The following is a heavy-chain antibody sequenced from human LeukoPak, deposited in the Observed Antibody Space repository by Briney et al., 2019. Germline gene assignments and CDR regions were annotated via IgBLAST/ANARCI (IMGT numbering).Heavy chain of an antibody. D-gene: IGHD1-14*01. CDR1: GFTFSGSG. Sequence: PGGSLRLSCAASGFTFSGSGMHWVRQPPGKGLEWVAFVHYDGRNKHYADSVRGRFTISRGNSNNTLYLQMTSVRPEDTAVYYRADRTSDYWGQGTRVTVSS. CDR2: VHYDGRNK. V-gene: IGHV3-30*02. J-gene: IGHJ4*02. CDR3: ADRTSDY.